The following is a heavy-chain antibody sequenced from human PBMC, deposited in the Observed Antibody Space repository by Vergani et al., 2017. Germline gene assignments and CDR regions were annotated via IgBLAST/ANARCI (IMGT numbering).Heavy chain of an antibody. CDR2: IYTSGST. J-gene: IGHJ6*03. CDR3: AREGPIVVPAAIKPSHYYYYMDV. D-gene: IGHD2-2*02. Sequence: QVQLQESGPGLVKPSQTLSLTCTVSGGSISSGSYYWSWIRQPAGKGLEWIGRIYTSGSTNYNPSLKSRVTMSVDTSKNQFSLKLSSVTAADTAVYYCAREGPIVVPAAIKPSHYYYYMDVWGKGP. CDR1: GGSISSGSYY. V-gene: IGHV4-61*02.